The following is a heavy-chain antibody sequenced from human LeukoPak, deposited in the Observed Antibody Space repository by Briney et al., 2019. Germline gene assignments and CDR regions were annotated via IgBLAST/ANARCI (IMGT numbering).Heavy chain of an antibody. D-gene: IGHD3-3*02. Sequence: PGGSLRLSCAASGFTFSSYSMNWVRQAPGKGLEWVSYISSSSGTIYYADSVKGRFTISKDNAKDSLYLQMNSLRAEDTAVYYCVRDLALALWGQGTLVTVSS. J-gene: IGHJ4*02. CDR1: GFTFSSYS. CDR3: VRDLALAL. CDR2: ISSSSGTI. V-gene: IGHV3-48*01.